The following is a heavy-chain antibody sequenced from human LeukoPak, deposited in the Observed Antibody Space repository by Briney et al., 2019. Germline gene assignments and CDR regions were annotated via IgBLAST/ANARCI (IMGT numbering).Heavy chain of an antibody. V-gene: IGHV5-10-1*01. CDR3: AVSSSSFYYYYGMDV. D-gene: IGHD6-6*01. CDR1: GYSFTSYW. Sequence: GESLKISCKGSGYSFTSYWISWVRQMPGKGLEWMGRIDPSDSYTNYSPSFQGRVTISADKSISTAYLQWSSLKASDTAMYYCAVSSSSFYYYYGMDVWGQGTTVTVSS. CDR2: IDPSDSYT. J-gene: IGHJ6*02.